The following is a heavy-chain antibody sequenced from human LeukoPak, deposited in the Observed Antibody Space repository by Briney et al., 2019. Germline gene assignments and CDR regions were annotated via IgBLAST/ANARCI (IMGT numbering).Heavy chain of an antibody. J-gene: IGHJ4*02. Sequence: GSLRLSCAASGFTFSSYSMNWVRQAPGKGLEWVSSISSSSYIYYADSVKGRFTISRDNAKNSLYLQMNSLRAEDTAVYYCARDRAPGFLEWLLPFDYWGQGTLVTVSS. CDR3: ARDRAPGFLEWLLPFDY. V-gene: IGHV3-21*01. D-gene: IGHD3-3*01. CDR2: ISSSSYI. CDR1: GFTFSSYS.